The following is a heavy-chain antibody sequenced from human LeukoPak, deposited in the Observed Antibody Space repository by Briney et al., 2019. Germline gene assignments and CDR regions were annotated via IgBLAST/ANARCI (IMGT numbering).Heavy chain of an antibody. CDR1: GFTFSDHC. CDR2: TRNKANSYTT. D-gene: IGHD6-19*01. V-gene: IGHV3-72*01. J-gene: IGHJ4*02. Sequence: GGSLRLSCAASGFTFSDHCMDWVRQAPGKGLEWVGRTRNKANSYTTEYAASVKGRFTISRDDSKSIAYLQMNSLKTEDTAVYYCTREEAGQWLATFDYWGQGTLVTVSS. CDR3: TREEAGQWLATFDY.